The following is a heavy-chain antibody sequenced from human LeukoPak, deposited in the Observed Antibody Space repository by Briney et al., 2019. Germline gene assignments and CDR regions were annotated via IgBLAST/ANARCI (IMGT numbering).Heavy chain of an antibody. V-gene: IGHV4-38-2*01. CDR3: ARPDCSGGSCYSVYAFDI. CDR2: IYHSGST. D-gene: IGHD2-15*01. CDR1: GYSISSGYY. J-gene: IGHJ3*02. Sequence: PSETLSLTCAVSGYSISSGYYWGWIRQPPGKGLEWIASIYHSGSTYYNPSLKSRVTISVDTSKNQFSLKLSSVTAADTAVYYCARPDCSGGSCYSVYAFDIWGQGTMVTVSS.